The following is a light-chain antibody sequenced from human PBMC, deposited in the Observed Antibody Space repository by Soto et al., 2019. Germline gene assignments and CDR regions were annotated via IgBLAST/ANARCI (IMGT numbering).Light chain of an antibody. Sequence: DIQMTQSPSAMSASVGGTVTITCRASQGIRNSLIWFQQKPGKVPKRLIYAASSLQSGVPSRFSGSGSGTEFTLTISSLQPEDCATYYCLQYSSYPVTCGQGTKVEIK. CDR2: AAS. CDR3: LQYSSYPVT. J-gene: IGKJ1*01. V-gene: IGKV1-17*03. CDR1: QGIRNS.